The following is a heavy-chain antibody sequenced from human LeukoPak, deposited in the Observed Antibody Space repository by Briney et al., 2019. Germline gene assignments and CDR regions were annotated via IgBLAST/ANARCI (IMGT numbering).Heavy chain of an antibody. Sequence: SPTLSLTFAISGDSVSSNSVTWNWVRQSPSRGLEWLVRTYYRSTWYKESAVSVRGPITVNPDTSKHQFSLHRTSVTPEDTAVYYCARRRKQYDCFDPWGQGILVTVSS. CDR1: GDSVSSNSVT. D-gene: IGHD6-19*01. CDR2: TYYRSTWYK. V-gene: IGHV6-1*01. CDR3: ARRRKQYDCFDP. J-gene: IGHJ5*02.